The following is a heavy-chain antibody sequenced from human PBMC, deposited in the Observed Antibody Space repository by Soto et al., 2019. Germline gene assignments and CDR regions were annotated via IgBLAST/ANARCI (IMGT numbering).Heavy chain of an antibody. D-gene: IGHD3-10*01. Sequence: SETLSLTSTVSGGSISSYYWSWVRQPPGKGLEWIGYIYYSGSTNYNPSLKSRVTISVDTSKNQFSLKLSSVTAADTAVYYCARAPRGNYGYPSYFDYWGQGTLVTVSS. V-gene: IGHV4-59*01. CDR3: ARAPRGNYGYPSYFDY. CDR2: IYYSGST. CDR1: GGSISSYY. J-gene: IGHJ4*02.